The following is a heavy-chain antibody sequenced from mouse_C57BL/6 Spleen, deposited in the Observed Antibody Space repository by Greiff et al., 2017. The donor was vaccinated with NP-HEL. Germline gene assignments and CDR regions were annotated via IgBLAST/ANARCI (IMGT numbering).Heavy chain of an antibody. J-gene: IGHJ1*03. CDR2: INPNNGGT. D-gene: IGHD1-1*01. V-gene: IGHV1-18*01. CDR3: ARGIYYYGSSYWYFDV. Sequence: EVQGVESGPELVKPGASVKIPCKASGYTFTDYNMDWVKQSHGKSLEWIGDINPNNGGTIYNQKFKGKATLTVDKSSSTAYMELRSLTSEDTAVYYCARGIYYYGSSYWYFDVWGTGTTVTVSS. CDR1: GYTFTDYN.